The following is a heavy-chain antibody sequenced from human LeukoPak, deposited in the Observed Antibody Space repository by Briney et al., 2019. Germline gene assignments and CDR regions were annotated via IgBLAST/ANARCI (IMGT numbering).Heavy chain of an antibody. CDR1: GFTLSSYY. J-gene: IGHJ6*03. D-gene: IGHD6-13*01. V-gene: IGHV3-74*01. CDR3: ARPKGQLGTAGFNYYHVDV. Sequence: PGGSLRLSCAASGFTLSSYYMHWVRQAPGKGLVWVSYINTDGSRTSYADSVKGRFTISRDNAKNTLYLQLNSLRADDSAVYYCARPKGQLGTAGFNYYHVDVWGKGTTVTVSS. CDR2: INTDGSRT.